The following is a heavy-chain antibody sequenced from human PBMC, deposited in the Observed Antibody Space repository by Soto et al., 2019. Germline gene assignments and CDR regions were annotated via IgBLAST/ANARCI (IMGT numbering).Heavy chain of an antibody. CDR2: IYYSGST. J-gene: IGHJ6*02. D-gene: IGHD3-22*01. Sequence: SETLSLTCTVSGGSINSYYWYWIRQPPGKGLEWIGYIYYSGSTYYNPSLKSRVTISVDTSKNQFSLKLSSVTAADTAVYYCARDRIDYYDSSGYQNDYYGMDVWGQGTTVTVSS. CDR3: ARDRIDYYDSSGYQNDYYGMDV. V-gene: IGHV4-59*12. CDR1: GGSINSYY.